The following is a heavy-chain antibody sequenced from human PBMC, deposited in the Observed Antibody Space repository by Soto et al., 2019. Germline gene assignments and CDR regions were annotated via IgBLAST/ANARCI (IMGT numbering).Heavy chain of an antibody. CDR3: ARGFCSSTSCQNYFDY. CDR1: GFTFSNYA. Sequence: EVQLVESGGGLVKPGGSLRLSCAASGFTFSNYALNWVRQAPGKGLEWVSSISGTGNYIYYADSVKGRFTISRDDAKTSLYLQMNSLRAEDTAVYDCARGFCSSTSCQNYFDYWGQGTLVTVAS. D-gene: IGHD2-2*01. CDR2: ISGTGNYI. V-gene: IGHV3-21*02. J-gene: IGHJ4*02.